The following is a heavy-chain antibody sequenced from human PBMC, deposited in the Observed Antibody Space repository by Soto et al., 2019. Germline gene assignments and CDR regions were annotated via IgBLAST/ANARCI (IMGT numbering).Heavy chain of an antibody. CDR2: IYYSGST. Sequence: QVQLQESGPGLVKPSQTLSLTCTVSGGSISSGGYYWSWIRQHPGKGLEWIGYIYYSGSTYYNPSVKSRVNISVDTSKNQFSLKLSSVTAADTAVYYCARVPSATRKNNWFDPWGQGTVVTVSS. V-gene: IGHV4-31*03. CDR3: ARVPSATRKNNWFDP. D-gene: IGHD2-2*01. J-gene: IGHJ5*02. CDR1: GGSISSGGYY.